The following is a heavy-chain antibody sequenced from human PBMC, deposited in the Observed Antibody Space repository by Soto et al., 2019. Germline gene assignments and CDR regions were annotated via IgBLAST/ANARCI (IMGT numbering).Heavy chain of an antibody. D-gene: IGHD6-19*01. Sequence: TSETLSLTCTVSGGSISSYYWSWIRQPPGKGLEWIGYIYYSGSTNYNPSLKSRVTISVDTSKNQFSLKLSSVTAADTAVYYCARVIYKGAVAGYYYYMDVWGKGTTVTVSS. CDR3: ARVIYKGAVAGYYYYMDV. CDR1: GGSISSYY. CDR2: IYYSGST. V-gene: IGHV4-59*01. J-gene: IGHJ6*03.